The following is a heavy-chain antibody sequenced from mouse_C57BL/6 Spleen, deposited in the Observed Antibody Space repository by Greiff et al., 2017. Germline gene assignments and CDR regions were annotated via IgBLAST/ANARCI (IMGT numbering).Heavy chain of an antibody. CDR1: GYTFTDYN. D-gene: IGHD1-1*01. CDR3: ALIPTVVATN. Sequence: EVQLQQSGPELVKPGASVKMSCKASGYTFTDYNMHWVKQSHGKSLEWIGYINPNNGGTSYNQKFKGKATLTVNKSSSTAYMELRSLTSEDSAVYYCALIPTVVATNWGQGTTLTVSS. CDR2: INPNNGGT. V-gene: IGHV1-22*01. J-gene: IGHJ2*01.